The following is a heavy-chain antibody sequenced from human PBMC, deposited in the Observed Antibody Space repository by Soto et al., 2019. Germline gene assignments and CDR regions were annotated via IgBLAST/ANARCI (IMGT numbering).Heavy chain of an antibody. D-gene: IGHD3-22*01. V-gene: IGHV5-51*01. Sequence: PGESLKISCKGSGYSFTNYWIAWVRQMPGKGLEWMGIIYPDDSATRYSPSFEGQVTMSADKSTSTAYLQWRSLKASDTAMYYCARPIRFYSSAYGMDVWGQGTTVTVPS. J-gene: IGHJ6*02. CDR3: ARPIRFYSSAYGMDV. CDR2: IYPDDSAT. CDR1: GYSFTNYW.